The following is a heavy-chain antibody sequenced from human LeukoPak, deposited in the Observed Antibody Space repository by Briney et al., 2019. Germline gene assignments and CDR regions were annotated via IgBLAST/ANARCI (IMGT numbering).Heavy chain of an antibody. D-gene: IGHD6-6*01. CDR1: GYTFTGYY. Sequence: GASVKVSCKASGYTFTGYYMHWVRQAPGQGLGWMGWINPNSGGTNYAQKFQGRVTMTRDTSISTAYMELSRLRSDDTAVYYCASRAFYSSSSIDYWGQGTLVTVSS. CDR2: INPNSGGT. V-gene: IGHV1-2*02. J-gene: IGHJ4*02. CDR3: ASRAFYSSSSIDY.